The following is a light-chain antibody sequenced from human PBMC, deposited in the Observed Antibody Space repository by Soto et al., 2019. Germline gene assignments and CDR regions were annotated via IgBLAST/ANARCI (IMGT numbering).Light chain of an antibody. J-gene: IGKJ4*01. Sequence: DIQMTQSPSTLSASVGDRVTITCRASQSIDNWLAWYQQKPGKAPKVLIYDASSLESGVPSRFSGSGSGTEFTLTISSLQPDDFATYYCQQYYTYSFSFAGGPKVAIK. V-gene: IGKV1-5*01. CDR1: QSIDNW. CDR3: QQYYTYSFS. CDR2: DAS.